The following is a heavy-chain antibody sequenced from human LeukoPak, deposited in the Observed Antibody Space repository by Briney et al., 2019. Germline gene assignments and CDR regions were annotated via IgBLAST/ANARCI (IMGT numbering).Heavy chain of an antibody. CDR1: GGSISSYY. D-gene: IGHD3-10*01. J-gene: IGHJ4*02. CDR2: IYYSGST. Sequence: PSETLSLTCTVSGGSISSYYWSWIRQPPGKGLEWIGYIYYSGSTYYNPSLKSRVTISVDTSKNQFSLKLSSVTAADTAVYYCARVGVRARYFDYWGQGTLVTVSS. V-gene: IGHV4-59*12. CDR3: ARVGVRARYFDY.